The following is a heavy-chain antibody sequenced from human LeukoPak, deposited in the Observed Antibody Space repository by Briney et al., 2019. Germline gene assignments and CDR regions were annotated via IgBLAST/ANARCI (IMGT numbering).Heavy chain of an antibody. CDR3: ASRGGDQFHH. CDR1: GHTFTVNY. Sequence: ASVKVSCKASGHTFTVNYMHWVRQAPGQGLEWMEWIDPNSGGTNYAQKFQGRVTMTRDTSINTAYMELSRLRSDDTAVYYCASRGGDQFHHWGQGTLVIVSS. V-gene: IGHV1-2*02. CDR2: IDPNSGGT. J-gene: IGHJ1*01. D-gene: IGHD2-21*02.